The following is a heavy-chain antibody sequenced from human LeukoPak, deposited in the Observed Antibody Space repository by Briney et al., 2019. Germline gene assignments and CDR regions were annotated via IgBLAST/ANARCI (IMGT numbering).Heavy chain of an antibody. D-gene: IGHD6-19*01. CDR2: MTLNGDRT. Sequence: GSVKLSCKASGYPFTKFYMHWVRQAPGHGLEWMRLMTLNGDRTLYSQKFQGRVTMTRDTSTSTDYMELSSLRSEDTAVYYCARDNSDTVKGECSGACYWWFDPWGQGTLVTVSS. J-gene: IGHJ5*02. V-gene: IGHV1-46*01. CDR3: ARDNSDTVKGECSGACYWWFDP. CDR1: GYPFTKFY.